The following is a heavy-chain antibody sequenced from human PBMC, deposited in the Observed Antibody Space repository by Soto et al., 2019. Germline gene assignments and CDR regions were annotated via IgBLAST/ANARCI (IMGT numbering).Heavy chain of an antibody. V-gene: IGHV4-39*01. Sequence: PGKTSETLSLTCTVSGGSISSSSYYWGWIRQPPGKGLEWIGSIYNSGSTYYNPSLKSRVTISVDTSKNQFSLKLSSVTAADTAVYYCARQGDCSGGSCYGYWGQGTLVTVSS. J-gene: IGHJ4*02. CDR1: GGSISSSSYY. CDR3: ARQGDCSGGSCYGY. D-gene: IGHD2-15*01. CDR2: IYNSGST.